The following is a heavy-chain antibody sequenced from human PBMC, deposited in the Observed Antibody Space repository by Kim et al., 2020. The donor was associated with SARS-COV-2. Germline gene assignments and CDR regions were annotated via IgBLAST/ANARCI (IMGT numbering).Heavy chain of an antibody. J-gene: IGHJ6*02. V-gene: IGHV4-34*01. D-gene: IGHD3-3*01. Sequence: SETLSLTCAVYGGSFSTYSWIWIRKAPGTGLEWIGVVNHSGITNYHPSLKSRVTISVATSTNQFSLKLPSVTAADTAVFYCARGRAGVVPSPVLGLGPYYYDHAMDVWGRGTTVTVS. CDR3: ARGRAGVVPSPVLGLGPYYYDHAMDV. CDR1: GGSFSTYS. CDR2: VNHSGIT.